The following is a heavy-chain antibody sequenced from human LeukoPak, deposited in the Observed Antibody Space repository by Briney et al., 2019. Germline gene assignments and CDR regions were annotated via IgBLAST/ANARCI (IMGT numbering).Heavy chain of an antibody. J-gene: IGHJ4*02. CDR3: AKDDDDYPFDY. Sequence: GRSLRLSCAASGFTFSSYGMHWVRQAPGKGLEWVAVISYDGSNKYYADSVKGRFTISRDNSKNTPYLQMNSLRAEDTAVYYCAKDDDDYPFDYWGQGTLVTVSS. CDR1: GFTFSSYG. CDR2: ISYDGSNK. D-gene: IGHD4-11*01. V-gene: IGHV3-30*18.